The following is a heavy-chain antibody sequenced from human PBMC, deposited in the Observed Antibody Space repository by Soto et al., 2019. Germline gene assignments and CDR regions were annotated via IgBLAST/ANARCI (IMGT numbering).Heavy chain of an antibody. D-gene: IGHD3-22*01. V-gene: IGHV3-73*01. CDR3: TGAYYDIDGYILDP. CDR2: IRSKANSYAT. Sequence: PGGSLRLSCAASGFTFSGSAMHWVRQASGKGLEWVGRIRSKANSYATAYAASVKGSFTISRDDSKNTAYLQMNSLKTEDTAVYYCTGAYYDIDGYILDPWGQGTSVTVSS. CDR1: GFTFSGSA. J-gene: IGHJ5*02.